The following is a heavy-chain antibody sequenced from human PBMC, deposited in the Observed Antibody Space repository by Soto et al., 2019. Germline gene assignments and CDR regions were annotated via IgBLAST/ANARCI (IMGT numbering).Heavy chain of an antibody. CDR2: IWYDGSNK. Sequence: QVQLEESGGGVVQPGRSLRLSCAASGFTFSSYGMHWVRQAPGKGLEWVAVIWYDGSNKYYADSVKGRFTISRDNSKNTLYLQMNSLRAEDTAVYYCARGGDGSYGMDVWGQGTTVTVSS. V-gene: IGHV3-33*01. D-gene: IGHD3-16*01. CDR1: GFTFSSYG. CDR3: ARGGDGSYGMDV. J-gene: IGHJ6*02.